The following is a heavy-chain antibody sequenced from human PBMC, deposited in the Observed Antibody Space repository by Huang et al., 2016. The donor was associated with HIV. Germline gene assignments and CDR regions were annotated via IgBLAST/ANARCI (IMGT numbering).Heavy chain of an antibody. CDR2: ISYSGSNS. D-gene: IGHD2-2*01. J-gene: IGHJ3*01. CDR3: ARAVQSTLRGFDV. Sequence: DVQLVESGGGLVKPGGSLRLSCAASDFTFSGYNMILGRQAPGKGLEWVACISYSGSNSYYADSVKGRFTISRDNAKNSVFLQMNSLRAEDTALYYCARAVQSTLRGFDVWGRGTLVTVSS. CDR1: DFTFSGYN. V-gene: IGHV3-21*02.